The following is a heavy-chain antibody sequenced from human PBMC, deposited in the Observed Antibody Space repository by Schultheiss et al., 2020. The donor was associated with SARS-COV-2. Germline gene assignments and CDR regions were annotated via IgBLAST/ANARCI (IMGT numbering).Heavy chain of an antibody. J-gene: IGHJ6*02. V-gene: IGHV3-48*04. Sequence: GESLKISCAASGFTFSSYSMNWVRQAPGKGLEWVSYISSSSSTIYYADSVKGRFTISRDNAKNSLYLQMNSLRAEDAAVYYCARDRNPLGDFWSADNPTYYYYGMDVWGQGTTVTVSS. CDR1: GFTFSSYS. D-gene: IGHD3-3*01. CDR3: ARDRNPLGDFWSADNPTYYYYGMDV. CDR2: ISSSSSTI.